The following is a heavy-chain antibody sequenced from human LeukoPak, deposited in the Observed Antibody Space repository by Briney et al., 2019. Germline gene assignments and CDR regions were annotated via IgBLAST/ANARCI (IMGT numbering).Heavy chain of an antibody. CDR2: IYYSGST. J-gene: IGHJ4*02. CDR1: GGSISSYY. CDR3: ARGLLDSYGYGYYFDY. Sequence: SGTLPLTCTVSGGSISSYYWSWIRQPPGKGLEWIGYIYYSGSTNYNPSLKSRVTISVDTSKNQFSLKLSSVTAADTAVYYCARGLLDSYGYGYYFDYWGQGTLVTVSS. D-gene: IGHD5-18*01. V-gene: IGHV4-59*01.